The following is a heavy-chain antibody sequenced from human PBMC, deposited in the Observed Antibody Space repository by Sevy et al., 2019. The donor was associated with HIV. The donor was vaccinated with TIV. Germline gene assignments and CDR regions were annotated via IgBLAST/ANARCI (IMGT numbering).Heavy chain of an antibody. Sequence: GGSLRLSCAASGFTFSSYSMNWVRQAPGKGLEWGSYISSSSSTIYYADSVKGRFTISRDNAKNSLYLQMNSLRAEDTAVYYCAIDRLAAADKHFDYWGQGTLVTVSS. D-gene: IGHD6-13*01. J-gene: IGHJ4*02. V-gene: IGHV3-48*01. CDR1: GFTFSSYS. CDR3: AIDRLAAADKHFDY. CDR2: ISSSSSTI.